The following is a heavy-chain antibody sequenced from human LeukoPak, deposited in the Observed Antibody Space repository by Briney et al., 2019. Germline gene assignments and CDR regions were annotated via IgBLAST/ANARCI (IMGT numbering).Heavy chain of an antibody. CDR3: AKGGVEMATIGHNWFDP. CDR2: ISYDGSNK. Sequence: GGSLRLSCAASGFTFSSYSMNWVRQAPGKGLEWVAVISYDGSNKYYADSVKGRFTISRDNSKNTLYLQMNSLRAEDTAVYYCAKGGVEMATIGHNWFDPWGQGTLVTVSS. J-gene: IGHJ5*02. D-gene: IGHD5-24*01. CDR1: GFTFSSYS. V-gene: IGHV3-30*18.